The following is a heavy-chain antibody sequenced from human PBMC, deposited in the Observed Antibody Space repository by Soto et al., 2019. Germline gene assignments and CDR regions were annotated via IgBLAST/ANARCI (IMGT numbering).Heavy chain of an antibody. CDR3: ARGPGGPDGPGDY. V-gene: IGHV1-3*01. CDR2: FNAGNGNT. D-gene: IGHD2-15*01. Sequence: QVQLVQSGAEVKKPGASVKVSCKASGYTFTNYAMHWVRQAPGQRLEWMGWFNAGNGNTKYSQKFQGRVTITRDTSASTAYMDLSSLRSEDTAVYYCARGPGGPDGPGDYWGQGTLVTVSS. CDR1: GYTFTNYA. J-gene: IGHJ4*02.